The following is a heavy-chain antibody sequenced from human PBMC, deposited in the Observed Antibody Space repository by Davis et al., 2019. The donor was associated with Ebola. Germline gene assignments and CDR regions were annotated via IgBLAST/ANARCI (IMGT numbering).Heavy chain of an antibody. CDR1: GFTFNGSA. CDR3: TTPYGDLDY. D-gene: IGHD4-17*01. V-gene: IGHV3-73*01. Sequence: EGSLRLSCAASGFTFNGSAMHWVRQASGKALSWVGRFRSKANSYATAYAASVKGRFTISRDDSKTTAYLQMNILKTEDTAVNYWTTPYGDLDYWGQGTLVTVSS. CDR2: FRSKANSYAT. J-gene: IGHJ4*02.